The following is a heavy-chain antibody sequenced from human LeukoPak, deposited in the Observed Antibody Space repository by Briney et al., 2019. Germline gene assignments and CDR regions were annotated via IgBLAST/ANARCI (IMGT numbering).Heavy chain of an antibody. CDR1: GYTFTGYY. J-gene: IGHJ3*02. Sequence: GASVKVSCKASGYTFTGYYMHWVRQAPGQGLEWMGWINPNSGGTNYAQKFQGRVTMTRDTSISTAYMELSRLRSDDTAVYYCARANPFDTAMVTHNDAFDIWGQGTMVTVSS. CDR2: INPNSGGT. V-gene: IGHV1-2*02. D-gene: IGHD5-18*01. CDR3: ARANPFDTAMVTHNDAFDI.